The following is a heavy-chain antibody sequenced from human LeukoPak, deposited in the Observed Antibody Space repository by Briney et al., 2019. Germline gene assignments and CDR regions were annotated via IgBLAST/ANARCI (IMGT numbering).Heavy chain of an antibody. Sequence: SETLSLTCTVSGGSISSSSHYWGWIRQPPGKGLEWIGSMYYRGSTNYNPSLKSRVTISVDTSKNQFSLKLSSVTAADTAVYYCAREAYSGSYFDYWGQGTLVTVSS. D-gene: IGHD1-26*01. V-gene: IGHV4-39*07. CDR2: MYYRGST. J-gene: IGHJ4*02. CDR3: AREAYSGSYFDY. CDR1: GGSISSSSHY.